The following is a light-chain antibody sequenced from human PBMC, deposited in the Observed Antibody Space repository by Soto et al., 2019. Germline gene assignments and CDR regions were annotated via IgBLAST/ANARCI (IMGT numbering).Light chain of an antibody. V-gene: IGLV2-8*01. CDR1: SSDVGGYNY. CDR3: SSFSGFSTV. J-gene: IGLJ1*01. Sequence: QSALTQPPSASGSPGQSVTISRTGTSSDVGGYNYVSWYQQHPGKAPRLVIYEVTKRPSGVPDRFSGSKSGNTASLTVSGLQADDEADYYCSSFSGFSTVFGTGTKVTVL. CDR2: EVT.